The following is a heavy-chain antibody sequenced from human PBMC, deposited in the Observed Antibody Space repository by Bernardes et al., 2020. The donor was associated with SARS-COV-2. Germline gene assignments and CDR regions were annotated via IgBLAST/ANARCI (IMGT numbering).Heavy chain of an antibody. CDR3: AHSPRSPELPWFGEWGMDV. Sequence: SGPTLVKPTQTLTLTCTFSGFSLSTSGVGVGWIRQPPGKALEWLALIYWDDDKHYSPSLKNRLTITKDTSKNQVVLTMTNMDPVDTATYYCAHSPRSPELPWFGEWGMDVWSQGTTVTVSS. CDR1: GFSLSTSGVG. J-gene: IGHJ6*02. CDR2: IYWDDDK. V-gene: IGHV2-5*02. D-gene: IGHD3-10*01.